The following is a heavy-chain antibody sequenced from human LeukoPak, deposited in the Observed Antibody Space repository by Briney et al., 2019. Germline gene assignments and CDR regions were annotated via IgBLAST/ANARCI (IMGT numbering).Heavy chain of an antibody. CDR1: GGSISSSSYY. Sequence: PSETLSLTCTVSGGSISSSSYYWGWIRQPPGRGLEWIGSIYYSGSTYYNPSLKSRVTISVDTSKNQFSLKLSSVTAADTAVYYCARHSSGSGIEAFDIWGQGTMDTVSS. CDR2: IYYSGST. J-gene: IGHJ3*02. V-gene: IGHV4-39*01. D-gene: IGHD3-10*01. CDR3: ARHSSGSGIEAFDI.